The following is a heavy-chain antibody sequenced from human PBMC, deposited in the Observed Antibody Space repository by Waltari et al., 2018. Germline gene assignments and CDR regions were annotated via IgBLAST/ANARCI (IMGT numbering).Heavy chain of an antibody. CDR3: ARLSSSSWYFDY. V-gene: IGHV4-39*07. CDR1: GGSISSSSYY. Sequence: QLQLQESGPGLVKPSETLSLTCTVSGGSISSSSYYWGWIRQPPGKGLEWIGSIYYSGSTYYNPSLKSRVTISVDTSKNQFSLKLSSVTAADTAVYYCARLSSSSWYFDYWGQGTLVIVSS. D-gene: IGHD6-13*01. CDR2: IYYSGST. J-gene: IGHJ4*02.